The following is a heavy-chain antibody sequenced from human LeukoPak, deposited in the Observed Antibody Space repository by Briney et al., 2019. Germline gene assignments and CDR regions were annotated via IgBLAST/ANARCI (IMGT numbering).Heavy chain of an antibody. CDR1: GFTFNTFN. D-gene: IGHD5-12*01. Sequence: GGSLRLSCAASGFTFNTFNMNWVRQAPGKGLEWVSSITSGGDYIYYADSVKGRFTTSRDNAKNSLSLQLNSLRVEDTAVYYCAKGRYSGYDYVAPVDYWGQGTLVTVSS. J-gene: IGHJ4*02. V-gene: IGHV3-21*01. CDR2: ITSGGDYI. CDR3: AKGRYSGYDYVAPVDY.